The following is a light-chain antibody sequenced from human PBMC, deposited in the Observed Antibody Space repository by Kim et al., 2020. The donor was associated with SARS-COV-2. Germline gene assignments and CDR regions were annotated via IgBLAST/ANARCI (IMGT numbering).Light chain of an antibody. V-gene: IGKV1-6*01. CDR1: QGIRND. J-gene: IGKJ1*01. Sequence: ATVGVRVTITFRASQGIRNDLGWYQQKPGKAPKLLIYAASSLQSGVPSRFSGSGSGTDFTLTISSLQPEDFATYYCLQDYNYPRTFGQGTKVDIK. CDR2: AAS. CDR3: LQDYNYPRT.